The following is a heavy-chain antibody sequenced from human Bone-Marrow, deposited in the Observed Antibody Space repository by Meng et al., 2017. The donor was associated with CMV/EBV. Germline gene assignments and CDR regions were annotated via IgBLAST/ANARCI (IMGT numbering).Heavy chain of an antibody. CDR3: ARGRNPYANNAFDI. D-gene: IGHD2-2*01. CDR2: INPNSGGT. Sequence: ASVKVSCKASGYTFTGYYMHWVRQAPGQGLEWMGWINPNSGGTNYAQKFQGRVTMTRDTSISTAYMELSRLRSDDTALYYCARGRNPYANNAFDIWGQGTMVTVS. V-gene: IGHV1-2*02. CDR1: GYTFTGYY. J-gene: IGHJ3*02.